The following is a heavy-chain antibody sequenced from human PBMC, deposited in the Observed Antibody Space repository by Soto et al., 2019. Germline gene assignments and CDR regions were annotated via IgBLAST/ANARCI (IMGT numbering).Heavy chain of an antibody. CDR3: ARGLRFYYYFDL. V-gene: IGHV4-59*08. Sequence: QVQLQESGPGLVKPSETLSLTCTVSGDSISRYYWSWIRQPPGKGLEWVGYIFYNGNTKYNPSLKSRVTISVDTSKNQFSPKLNSVPAADTAVYYCARGLRFYYYFDLWGRGTLVTVSS. CDR1: GDSISRYY. J-gene: IGHJ2*01. D-gene: IGHD3-3*01. CDR2: IFYNGNT.